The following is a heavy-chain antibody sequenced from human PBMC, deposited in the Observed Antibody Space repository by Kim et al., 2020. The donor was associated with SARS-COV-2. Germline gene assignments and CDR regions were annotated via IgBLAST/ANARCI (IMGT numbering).Heavy chain of an antibody. CDR2: ISYDGSNK. V-gene: IGHV3-30*04. D-gene: IGHD3-10*01. CDR3: ARDSYGSGSYFDY. J-gene: IGHJ4*02. Sequence: GGSLRLSCAASGFTFSSYAMHWVRQAPGKGLEWVAVISYDGSNKYYADSVKGRFTISRDNSKNTLYLQMNSLRAEDTAVYYCARDSYGSGSYFDYWGQGTLVTVSS. CDR1: GFTFSSYA.